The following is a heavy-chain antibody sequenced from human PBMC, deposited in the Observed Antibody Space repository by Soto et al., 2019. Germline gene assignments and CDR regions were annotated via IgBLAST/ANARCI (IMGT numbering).Heavy chain of an antibody. CDR2: IYYSGST. D-gene: IGHD2-21*02. J-gene: IGHJ4*02. CDR1: GGSITSGSYY. V-gene: IGHV4-39*02. Sequence: QLQLQESGPGLVKPSETLSLTCTVSGGSITSGSYYWGWIRQPPGKGLEWIGSIYYSGSTFYNPSLKGRVTISVDTSKSHFSLKLNSVTAADTAVYYCARMLAYCGGDCSPLDFWGQGTLITVSS. CDR3: ARMLAYCGGDCSPLDF.